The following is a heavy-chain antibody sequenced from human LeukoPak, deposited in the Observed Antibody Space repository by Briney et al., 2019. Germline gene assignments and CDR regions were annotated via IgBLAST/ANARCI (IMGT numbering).Heavy chain of an antibody. CDR2: INPNSGGT. V-gene: IGHV1-2*02. CDR1: GYTFTGYY. Sequence: ASVKVSCKASGYTFTGYYMHWVRQAPGQGLEWMGWINPNSGGTNYAQKFQGRVTMTRDTSISTAYMELSSLVSDDTAAYYCAREADILTGYYKYWGQGTLVTVSS. J-gene: IGHJ4*02. CDR3: AREADILTGYYKY. D-gene: IGHD3-9*01.